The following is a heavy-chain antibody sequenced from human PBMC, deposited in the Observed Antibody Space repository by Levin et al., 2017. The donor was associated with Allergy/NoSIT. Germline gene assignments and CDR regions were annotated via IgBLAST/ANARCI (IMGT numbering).Heavy chain of an antibody. J-gene: IGHJ3*01. Sequence: GGSLRLSCQCSGYKFSNYWIAWVRQMPGQGLEWMGIMCPADSHTRYSPSFQGQVTISVDKSISTAYLQWTSLKASDTATYYCARKGGEGGTWEYEAFDVWGQGTMLTVSS. CDR1: GYKFSNYW. CDR3: ARKGGEGGTWEYEAFDV. CDR2: MCPADSHT. D-gene: IGHD1-26*01. V-gene: IGHV5-51*01.